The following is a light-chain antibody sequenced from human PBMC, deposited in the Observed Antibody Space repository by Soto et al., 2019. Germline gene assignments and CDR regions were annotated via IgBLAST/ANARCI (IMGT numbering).Light chain of an antibody. Sequence: QSALTQPASVSGSPGQSITLSCTGTSSDVGGYNYVSWYQHHPGKAPKLMIYDVSNRPSGVSNRFSGSKSGNTASLTSSGLQADDEDDCYFRLYTSSNTVGLGGGTKVPV. V-gene: IGLV2-14*03. J-gene: IGLJ3*02. CDR1: SSDVGGYNY. CDR2: DVS. CDR3: RLYTSSNTVG.